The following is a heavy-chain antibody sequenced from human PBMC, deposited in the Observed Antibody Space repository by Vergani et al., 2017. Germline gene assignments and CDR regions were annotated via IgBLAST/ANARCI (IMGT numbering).Heavy chain of an antibody. CDR1: GCTLNTYA. CDR3: ARDHKASRLDWYFNL. V-gene: IGHV3-30-3*01. J-gene: IGHJ2*01. D-gene: IGHD6-6*01. CDR2: ISYNGNNK. Sequence: QVQLVESGGGVVQPGGSLRLSCVASGCTLNTYAIHWVRQAPGKGLEWTAVISYNGNNKYYADSVKGRFTISRDNSKNTLYLQMNSLRPEDTAVYYCARDHKASRLDWYFNLWGRGTLVTVS.